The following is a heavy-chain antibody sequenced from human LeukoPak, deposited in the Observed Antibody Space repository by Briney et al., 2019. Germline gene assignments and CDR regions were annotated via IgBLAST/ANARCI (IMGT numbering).Heavy chain of an antibody. D-gene: IGHD5-12*01. V-gene: IGHV3-7*01. J-gene: IGHJ6*03. CDR1: GFTVFNYW. CDR3: ARDEIVATTKANYYYYMDV. Sequence: GGSLRLSCAASGFTVFNYWMSWVRQAPGKGLEWVANINLDGSQKYYVDSLKGRFTISRDNAKNSLYLQMNSLRAEDTAVYYCARDEIVATTKANYYYYMDVWGKGTTVTISS. CDR2: INLDGSQK.